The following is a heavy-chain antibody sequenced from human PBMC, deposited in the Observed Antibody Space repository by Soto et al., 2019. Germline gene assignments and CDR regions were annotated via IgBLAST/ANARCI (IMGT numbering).Heavy chain of an antibody. CDR1: GYTFTSYD. CDR3: ARSARIQLWPLHFDY. V-gene: IGHV1-8*01. J-gene: IGHJ4*02. Sequence: ASVKVSCKASGYTFTSYDINWGRQATGQGLEWMGWMNPNSGNTGYAQKFQGRVTMTRNTSISTAYMELSSLRSEDTAVYYCARSARIQLWPLHFDYWGQGTLVTVSS. D-gene: IGHD5-18*01. CDR2: MNPNSGNT.